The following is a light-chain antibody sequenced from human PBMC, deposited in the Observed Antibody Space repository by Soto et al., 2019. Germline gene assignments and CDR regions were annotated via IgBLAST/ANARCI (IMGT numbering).Light chain of an antibody. CDR3: QQRSNWPT. Sequence: EIVLTQSPATLSLSPGERATLSCRASQSVSSYLDWYQQKPGQAPRLLIYDASNRATGIPAGFSGSGSGTDFTLTISSLEPEDFAVYYCQQRSNWPTFGPGTKVDIK. CDR1: QSVSSY. CDR2: DAS. J-gene: IGKJ3*01. V-gene: IGKV3-11*01.